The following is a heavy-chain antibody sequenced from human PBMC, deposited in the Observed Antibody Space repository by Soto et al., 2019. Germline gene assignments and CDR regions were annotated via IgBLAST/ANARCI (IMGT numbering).Heavy chain of an antibody. D-gene: IGHD4-17*01. CDR2: ISGSGGTT. CDR1: GFTFSASA. J-gene: IGHJ4*02. Sequence: GGSLRLSCAGSGFTFSASAMSWGRQAPGKGLEWVSLISGSGGTTHYADSVKGRFTISRDNRENTLYVQMNSLRVEDTAVYYCAKAGKTTVTTDFDYWGQGTLVTVSS. V-gene: IGHV3-23*01. CDR3: AKAGKTTVTTDFDY.